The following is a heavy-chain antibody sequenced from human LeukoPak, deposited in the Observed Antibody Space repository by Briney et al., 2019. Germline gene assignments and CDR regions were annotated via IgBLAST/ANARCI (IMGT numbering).Heavy chain of an antibody. CDR3: ARGITIFGVATATYFDY. V-gene: IGHV4-39*07. Sequence: SETLSLTCTVSGGSISSSSYYWGWIRQPPGKGLEWIGSIYYSGSTYYNPSLKSRVTISVDTSKNQFSLKLSSVTAADTAVYYCARGITIFGVATATYFDYWGQGTLVTVSS. CDR1: GGSISSSSYY. J-gene: IGHJ4*02. D-gene: IGHD3-3*01. CDR2: IYYSGST.